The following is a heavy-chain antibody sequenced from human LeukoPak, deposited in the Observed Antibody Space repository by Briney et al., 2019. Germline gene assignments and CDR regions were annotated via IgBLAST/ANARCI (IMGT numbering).Heavy chain of an antibody. V-gene: IGHV3-30*02. D-gene: IGHD7-27*01. Sequence: GGSLRLSCAASGFTFSDYGMHWVRQAPGKGLEWVAFIRSGGYKYYADSVKGRFSVSRDNSKNTVYLQMNSLRAEDTAVYYCARDYNWGVDYWGQGTPVTVSS. CDR2: IRSGGYK. CDR3: ARDYNWGVDY. J-gene: IGHJ4*02. CDR1: GFTFSDYG.